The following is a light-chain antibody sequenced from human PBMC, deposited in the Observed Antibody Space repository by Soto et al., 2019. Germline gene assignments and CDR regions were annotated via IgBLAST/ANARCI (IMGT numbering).Light chain of an antibody. Sequence: DIQMTQSPSSLSASIGDRVTITCRAGQSISSHLTWYQQKPGKAPKLLIYAASSLQVGVPSRFSGSASGTDFTLTISSLQPEDFETYYCQQSHSKPYTFGQGTKVDIK. V-gene: IGKV1-39*01. CDR3: QQSHSKPYT. CDR1: QSISSH. CDR2: AAS. J-gene: IGKJ2*01.